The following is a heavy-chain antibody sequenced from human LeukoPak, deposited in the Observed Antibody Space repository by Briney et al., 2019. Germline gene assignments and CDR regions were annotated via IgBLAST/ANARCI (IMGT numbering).Heavy chain of an antibody. CDR2: ISGRDGRT. Sequence: PGGSLRLSCEVSGLTLYTYAMSWVRQAPGKGLEGVSAISGRDGRTYYSDSVKGRFTISRDNSQNTLYLQMKTLRAEDTAVYYCSTSPSFGSSWYQFNYWGQGALVIVSS. J-gene: IGHJ4*02. V-gene: IGHV3-23*01. CDR3: STSPSFGSSWYQFNY. D-gene: IGHD6-13*01. CDR1: GLTLYTYA.